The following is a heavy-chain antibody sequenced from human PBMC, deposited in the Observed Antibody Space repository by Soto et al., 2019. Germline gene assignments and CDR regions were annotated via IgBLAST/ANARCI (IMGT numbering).Heavy chain of an antibody. Sequence: PSETLSLTCTVSGGSISSSSYYWGWIRQPPGKGLEWIGSIYYSGSTYYNPSLKSRVTISVDTSKKQFSLKLSSVTAADTAVYYCARQRRGIAARYFDYWGQGTLVTVSS. J-gene: IGHJ4*02. V-gene: IGHV4-39*01. CDR1: GGSISSSSYY. D-gene: IGHD6-6*01. CDR2: IYYSGST. CDR3: ARQRRGIAARYFDY.